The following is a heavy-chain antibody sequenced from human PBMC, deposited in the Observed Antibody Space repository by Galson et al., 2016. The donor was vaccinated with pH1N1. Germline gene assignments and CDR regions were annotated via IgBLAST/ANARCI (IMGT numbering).Heavy chain of an antibody. V-gene: IGHV3-43*01. J-gene: IGHJ3*01. CDR1: GFTFDDYS. CDR3: AKAVDTHMASAFAV. CDR2: ITWNGATT. Sequence: SLRLSCAASGFTFDDYSMNWVRQVPGKGLEWLSLITWNGATTYYAASVQGRFTISRDNAKNSVFLQMDNLRIEDTALYHCAKAVDTHMASAFAVWGHGTVVASSS. D-gene: IGHD5-18*01.